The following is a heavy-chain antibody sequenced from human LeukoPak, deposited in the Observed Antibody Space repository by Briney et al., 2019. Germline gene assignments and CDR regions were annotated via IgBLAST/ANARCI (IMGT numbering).Heavy chain of an antibody. CDR1: GFTFSSSA. CDR3: AKERRRVDTAMVRSYYFEN. V-gene: IGHV3-23*01. J-gene: IGHJ4*02. Sequence: GGSLRLSCAPSGFTFSSSAMSWVRQTPPRGLEWDSSITGTGATTYYSDSVKGRFTISRDNSKNTLSLQMNSLRAEDTAVYFCAKERRRVDTAMVRSYYFENWGQGTLVTVSS. CDR2: ITGTGATT. D-gene: IGHD5-18*01.